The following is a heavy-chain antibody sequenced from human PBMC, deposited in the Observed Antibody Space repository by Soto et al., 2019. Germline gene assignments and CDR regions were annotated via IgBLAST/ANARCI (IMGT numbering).Heavy chain of an antibody. J-gene: IGHJ6*03. Sequence: LLASGGGLVQPGGSLRLSCVASGLSFPNYAMNWVRQAPGKGLEWVSGIGGSGAYTYYADSVKGRFTISRDNSKNTVYLQMNSLRGEDTAVYYCAKGSSSTQFLNYYFYHMDVWGKGTTVRVSS. CDR3: AKGSSSTQFLNYYFYHMDV. D-gene: IGHD2-2*01. CDR1: GLSFPNYA. CDR2: IGGSGAYT. V-gene: IGHV3-23*01.